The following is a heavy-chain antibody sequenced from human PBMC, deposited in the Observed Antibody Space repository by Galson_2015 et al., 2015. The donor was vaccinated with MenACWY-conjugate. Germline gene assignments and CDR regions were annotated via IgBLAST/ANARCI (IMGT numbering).Heavy chain of an antibody. CDR1: GFTFSSYA. CDR3: AKAEAVEYFQH. Sequence: SLRLSCAASGFTFSSYAMSWVRQAPGKGLEWVSAISGSGGSTYYADSVKGRFTISRDNSKNTQYLQMNSLRAEDTAVYYCAKAEAVEYFQHWGQGTLVTVSS. D-gene: IGHD6-19*01. J-gene: IGHJ1*01. CDR2: ISGSGGST. V-gene: IGHV3-23*01.